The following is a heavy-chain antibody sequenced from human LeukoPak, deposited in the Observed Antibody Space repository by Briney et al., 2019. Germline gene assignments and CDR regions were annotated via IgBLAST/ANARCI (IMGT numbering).Heavy chain of an antibody. Sequence: PSETLSLTCTVSGGSISSYYWSWIRQPPGKGLEWIGYIYYSGSTNYNPSLKSRVTISVDTSKNQFSLKLSSVTAADTAVYYCARGSTVVTPLYYFDYWGQGTLVTVSS. CDR3: ARGSTVVTPLYYFDY. J-gene: IGHJ4*02. CDR1: GGSISSYY. CDR2: IYYSGST. D-gene: IGHD4-23*01. V-gene: IGHV4-59*08.